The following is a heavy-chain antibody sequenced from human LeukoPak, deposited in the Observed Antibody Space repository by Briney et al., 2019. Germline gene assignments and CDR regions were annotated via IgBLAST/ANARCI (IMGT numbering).Heavy chain of an antibody. CDR3: ARGTYYYGSGSYPYDY. CDR2: INSDGSST. J-gene: IGHJ4*02. V-gene: IGHV3-74*01. CDR1: GFAFSSYW. D-gene: IGHD3-10*01. Sequence: GGSLRLSCAASGFAFSSYWMHWVRQAPGKGLVWVSRINSDGSSTSYADSVKGRFTISRDNAKNTLYLQMNSLRAEDTAVYYCARGTYYYGSGSYPYDYWGQGTLVTVSS.